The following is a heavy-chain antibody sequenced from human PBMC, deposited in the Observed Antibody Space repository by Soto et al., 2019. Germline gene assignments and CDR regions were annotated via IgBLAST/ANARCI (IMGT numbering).Heavy chain of an antibody. CDR2: ISSSSSTI. CDR3: ARYCISPSCYDDFDY. V-gene: IGHV3-48*02. J-gene: IGHJ4*02. CDR1: GFTFSSYS. D-gene: IGHD2-2*01. Sequence: EVQLVESGGGLVQPGGSLRLSCAASGFTFSSYSMNWVRQAPGKGLEWVSYISSSSSTIYYADSVKGRFTISRDKVKNSLYLQMNSLRDEYTAGYYCARYCISPSCYDDFDYWGQGTLVTVSS.